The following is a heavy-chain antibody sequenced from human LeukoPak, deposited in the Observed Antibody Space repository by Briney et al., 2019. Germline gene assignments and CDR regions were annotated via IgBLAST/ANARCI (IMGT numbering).Heavy chain of an antibody. CDR2: ISRDGSST. CDR1: GFTFSNYW. CDR3: ARVPYVFDL. V-gene: IGHV3-74*01. J-gene: IGHJ3*01. Sequence: GGSLRLSCAASGFTFSNYWMHWVRQAPGKGLVWVSRISRDGSSTDYLDSVKGRFTISRDNARNTLYLQMNSLRAEDTAVYYCARVPYVFDLWSQGTMVTVSS.